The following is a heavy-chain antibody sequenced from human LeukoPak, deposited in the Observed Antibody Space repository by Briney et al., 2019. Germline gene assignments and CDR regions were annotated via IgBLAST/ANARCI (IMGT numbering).Heavy chain of an antibody. J-gene: IGHJ4*02. Sequence: ASVKVSCKASGYTFTGYYMHWVRQAPGQGLEWMGWINPNSGGTNYAQKFQGRVTMTRDTSISTAYMELRSLRSDDTAVYYCARDLQDLSGNYWGQGTLVTVSS. CDR3: ARDLQDLSGNY. CDR1: GYTFTGYY. CDR2: INPNSGGT. D-gene: IGHD3-10*01. V-gene: IGHV1-2*02.